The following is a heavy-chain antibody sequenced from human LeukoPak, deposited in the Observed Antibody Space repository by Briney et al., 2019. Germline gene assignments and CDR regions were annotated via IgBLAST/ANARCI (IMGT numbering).Heavy chain of an antibody. CDR1: GGSISSGGYY. J-gene: IGHJ4*02. V-gene: IGHV4-31*03. CDR2: IYYSGST. CDR3: ARVVAVVPSAVDY. D-gene: IGHD2-15*01. Sequence: SETLSLTCTVSGGSISSGGYYWSWIRQHPGKGLEWIGYIYYSGSTNYNPSLKSRVTISVDTSKNQFSLKLSSVTAADTAVYYCARVVAVVPSAVDYWGQGTLVTVSS.